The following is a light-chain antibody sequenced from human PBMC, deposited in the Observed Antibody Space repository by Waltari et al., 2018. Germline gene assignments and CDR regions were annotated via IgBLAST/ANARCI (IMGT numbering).Light chain of an antibody. Sequence: EIVLTQAPATLSFSPGDRSPLSCSASQSIQTFLAWYQQTPGQAPRLLIYNSSLRASGVPVRFSGSGSGTDFTLTISHLEPEDFAFYFCQHRDNWLFTFGPGTKVEIK. CDR2: NSS. CDR3: QHRDNWLFT. CDR1: QSIQTF. V-gene: IGKV3-11*01. J-gene: IGKJ3*01.